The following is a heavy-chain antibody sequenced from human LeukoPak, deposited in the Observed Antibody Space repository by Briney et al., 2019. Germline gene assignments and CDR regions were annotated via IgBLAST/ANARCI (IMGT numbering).Heavy chain of an antibody. CDR1: GFTFSSYW. D-gene: IGHD3-10*01. CDR3: ARGGELLWFGEFYYFDY. Sequence: GGSLRLSCAASGFTFSSYWMHWVRQAPGKGLVWVSRINSDGSSTSYADSVKGRFTISRDNAKNTLYLQMNSLRAEDTAVYYCARGGELLWFGEFYYFDYWGQGTLVTVSS. V-gene: IGHV3-74*01. CDR2: INSDGSST. J-gene: IGHJ4*02.